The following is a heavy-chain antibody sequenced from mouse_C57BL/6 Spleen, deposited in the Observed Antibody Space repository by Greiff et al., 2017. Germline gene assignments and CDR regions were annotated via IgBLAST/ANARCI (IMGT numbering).Heavy chain of an antibody. D-gene: IGHD2-1*01. V-gene: IGHV5-9-1*02. CDR3: TRGGGNYEYFDV. CDR1: GFTFSSYA. J-gene: IGHJ1*03. CDR2: ISSGGDYI. Sequence: EVKLVESGEGLVKPGGSLKLSCAASGFTFSSYAMSWVRQTPEKRLEWVAYISSGGDYIYYADTVKGRFTISRDKARNTLYLQLSSLKSEDTAMYYCTRGGGNYEYFDVWGTGTTVTVSS.